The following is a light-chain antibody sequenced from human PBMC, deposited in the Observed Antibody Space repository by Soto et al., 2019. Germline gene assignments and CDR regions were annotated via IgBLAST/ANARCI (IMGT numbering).Light chain of an antibody. CDR3: QHYNSYSEA. V-gene: IGKV1-39*01. CDR1: QSISNY. Sequence: DIHSTQPPSSLAASVVVSVASPRRARQSISNYLNWYQQKPGKAPKLLIYAASSLQSGVPSRFSGSGSGTDFTLTISSLQPDDFATYYCQHYNSYSEAFGQGTKVDIK. CDR2: AAS. J-gene: IGKJ1*01.